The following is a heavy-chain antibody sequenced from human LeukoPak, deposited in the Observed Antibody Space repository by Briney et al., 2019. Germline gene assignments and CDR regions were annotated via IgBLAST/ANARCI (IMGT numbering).Heavy chain of an antibody. CDR1: GFSFSSYA. V-gene: IGHV3-23*01. J-gene: IGHJ4*02. Sequence: GGSLRLSCATSGFSFSSYAMSWVRQAPGKGLEWVSAMSSSDDGRYYAASVRGRFTISRDTSRSTLYLQMNSLRAEDAAVYYCAKAPVTSCRGAFCYPFDYWGQGILVTVSS. CDR3: AKAPVTSCRGAFCYPFDY. CDR2: MSSSDDGR. D-gene: IGHD2-15*01.